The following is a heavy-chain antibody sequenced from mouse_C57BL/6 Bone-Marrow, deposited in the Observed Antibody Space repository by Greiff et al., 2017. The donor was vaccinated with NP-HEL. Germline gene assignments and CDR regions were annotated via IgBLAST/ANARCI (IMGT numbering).Heavy chain of an antibody. CDR1: GYTFTSYG. V-gene: IGHV1-81*01. D-gene: IGHD1-1*01. CDR2: IYPRSGNT. CDR3: ARSTVVALYWYFDV. J-gene: IGHJ1*03. Sequence: QVQLKQSGAELARPGASVKLSCKASGYTFTSYGISWVKQRPGQGLEWIGEIYPRSGNTYYNEKFKGKATLTADKSSSTAYMELRSLTSEDSAVYFCARSTVVALYWYFDVWGTGTTVTVSS.